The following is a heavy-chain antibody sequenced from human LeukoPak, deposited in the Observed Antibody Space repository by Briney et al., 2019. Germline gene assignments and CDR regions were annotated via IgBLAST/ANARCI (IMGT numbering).Heavy chain of an antibody. J-gene: IGHJ4*02. CDR2: ISSYNGKT. CDR1: GYTFTSYG. CDR3: ARDITVVSLASIGFDY. Sequence: ASVKVSCKASGYTFTSYGLSWVRQAPGQGLEWMGWISSYNGKTNYAPKFQGRLTMTTDTSTSTAYMELRSLTSDDTAVYYCARDITVVSLASIGFDYWSQGTVVTVSS. V-gene: IGHV1-18*01. D-gene: IGHD3-16*01.